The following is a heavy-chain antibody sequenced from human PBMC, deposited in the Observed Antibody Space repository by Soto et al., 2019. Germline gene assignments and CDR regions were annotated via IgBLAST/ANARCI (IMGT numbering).Heavy chain of an antibody. J-gene: IGHJ3*02. Sequence: QVQLQESGPGLVKPSETLSLTCTVSGGSISSYYWSWIRQPPGKVLEWIGYIYYSGSTNYNPSLKSRVTIAVDTSKNQFTLKLSSVTAADTAVYYCARLHLCGDYCLGAFDIRGQGTMVRVSS. V-gene: IGHV4-59*01. D-gene: IGHD4-17*01. CDR1: GGSISSYY. CDR3: ARLHLCGDYCLGAFDI. CDR2: IYYSGST.